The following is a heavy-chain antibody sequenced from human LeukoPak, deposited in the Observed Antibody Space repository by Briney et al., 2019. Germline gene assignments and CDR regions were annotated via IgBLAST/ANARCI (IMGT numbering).Heavy chain of an antibody. CDR3: ARDRCSSASCFFDY. J-gene: IGHJ4*02. CDR1: GFTFSSFI. Sequence: PGGSLRLSCAASGFTFSSFIMNWVRQAPGKGLEWVANIKQDGSEKYYVDSVKGRFTISRDNAKNSLYLQMNSLRAEDTAVYYCARDRCSSASCFFDYWGQGSLVTVSS. D-gene: IGHD2-2*01. V-gene: IGHV3-7*01. CDR2: IKQDGSEK.